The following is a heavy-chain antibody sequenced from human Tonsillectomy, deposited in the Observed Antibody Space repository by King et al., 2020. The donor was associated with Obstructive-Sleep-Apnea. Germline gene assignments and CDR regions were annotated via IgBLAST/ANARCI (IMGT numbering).Heavy chain of an antibody. CDR2: VHYTGST. CDR3: ARLYDTRRYCDY. D-gene: IGHD3-9*01. V-gene: IGHV4-59*08. CDR1: GGSIRSYY. J-gene: IGHJ4*02. Sequence: VQLQESGPGLVKPSETLSLTCNVSGGSIRSYYWSWIRQPPGKGLEWIGYVHYTGSTNYSPSLWSRVTMAVDMSKNQFSLNLSSMTAADTAVYYCARLYDTRRYCDYWGQGTLVTVSS.